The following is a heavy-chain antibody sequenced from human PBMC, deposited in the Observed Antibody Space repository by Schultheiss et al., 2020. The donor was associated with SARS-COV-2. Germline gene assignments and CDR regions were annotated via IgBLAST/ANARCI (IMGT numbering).Heavy chain of an antibody. D-gene: IGHD6-19*01. CDR3: ARGQQWLAKDFDY. CDR2: INHSGST. J-gene: IGHJ4*02. V-gene: IGHV4-34*01. CDR1: GGSFSGYY. Sequence: SETLSLTCAVYGGSFSGYYWSWIRQPPGKGLEWIGEINHSGSTNYNPSLKSRVTISVDTSKNQFSLKLSSVTAADTAVYYCARGQQWLAKDFDYWGQGTLVTVSS.